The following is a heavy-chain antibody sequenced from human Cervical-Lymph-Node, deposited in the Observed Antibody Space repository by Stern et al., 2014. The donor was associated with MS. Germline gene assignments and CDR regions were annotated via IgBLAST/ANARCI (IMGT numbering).Heavy chain of an antibody. CDR1: GYIFTSHS. J-gene: IGHJ4*02. D-gene: IGHD4-17*01. Sequence: VQLVQSGAEVKKPGASVKISCKASGYIFTSHSIHWVRQAPGQGLEWVGIINPSGGATTYAPKFQGKVTMTRDTSTSTVYMELSSLRSEDTAVYYCARHYGDYSRYFDYWGQGTLVTVSS. V-gene: IGHV1-46*03. CDR3: ARHYGDYSRYFDY. CDR2: INPSGGAT.